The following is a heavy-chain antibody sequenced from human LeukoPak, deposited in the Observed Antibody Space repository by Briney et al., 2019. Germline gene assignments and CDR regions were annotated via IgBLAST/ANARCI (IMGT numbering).Heavy chain of an antibody. J-gene: IGHJ4*02. CDR2: ISKSGNII. Sequence: GGSLRLSCAASGFTFSDYYMSWIRQAPGKGLEWVSYISKSGNIIYYADSVKGRFTISRDDSKNTMFLQMTNLRPDDTAVYFCAKDRMTVFESWGQGTLVTVSS. D-gene: IGHD2-21*02. CDR3: AKDRMTVFES. CDR1: GFTFSDYY. V-gene: IGHV3-11*04.